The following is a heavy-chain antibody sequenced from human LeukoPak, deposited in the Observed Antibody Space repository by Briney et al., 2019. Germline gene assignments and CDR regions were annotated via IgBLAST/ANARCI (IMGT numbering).Heavy chain of an antibody. Sequence: VASVKLSCKASGVTFSSYAISWVRQAPGQGLEWMGGIIPIFGTANYAQKFQGRVTISTDESKSTAYLELNSLRSEDTAVYYCARLCGGDCPDDYWGEGTLVTLSS. CDR1: GVTFSSYA. CDR3: ARLCGGDCPDDY. J-gene: IGHJ4*02. V-gene: IGHV1-69*05. D-gene: IGHD2-21*02. CDR2: IIPIFGTA.